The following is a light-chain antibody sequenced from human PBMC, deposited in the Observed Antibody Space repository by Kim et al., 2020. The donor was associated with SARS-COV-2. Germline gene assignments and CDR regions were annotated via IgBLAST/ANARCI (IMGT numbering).Light chain of an antibody. CDR3: ATWDDSVNGYV. J-gene: IGLJ1*01. V-gene: IGLV1-44*01. CDR1: SSNIGSND. CDR2: SNN. Sequence: GQRVTISCSGSSSNIGSNDVNWYQHLPGAAPKLLIYSNNRRPSGVPDRFSASESGTSASLAISGLQSEDDADYYCATWDDSVNGYVFGTGTKVTVL.